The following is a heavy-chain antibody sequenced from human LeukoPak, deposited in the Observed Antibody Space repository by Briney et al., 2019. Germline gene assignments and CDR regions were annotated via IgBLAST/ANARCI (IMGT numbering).Heavy chain of an antibody. CDR2: IIPFLGVA. V-gene: IGHV1-69*04. Sequence: SVKVSCKASGYTFTSYGISWVRQAPGQGLEWMGRIIPFLGVASYAQKFQGRVTITADKSTSTGHMELSRLRSEDTAVYYCARVWFGDEYYFDYWGQGTLVTVSS. CDR3: ARVWFGDEYYFDY. J-gene: IGHJ4*02. D-gene: IGHD3-10*01. CDR1: GYTFTSYG.